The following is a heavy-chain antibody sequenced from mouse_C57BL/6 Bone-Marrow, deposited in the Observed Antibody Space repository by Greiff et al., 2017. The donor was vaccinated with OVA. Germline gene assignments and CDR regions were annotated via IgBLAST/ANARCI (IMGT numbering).Heavy chain of an antibody. J-gene: IGHJ4*01. D-gene: IGHD2-2*01. V-gene: IGHV5-15*01. Sequence: EVQLVESGGGLVQPGGSLKLSCAASGFTFSDYGMAWVRQAPRKGPEWVAFISNLAYSIYYADTVTGRFTISRAHAKNTLYLEMSSLRSEDTAMYYCARRGYGLYYAMDYWGQGPSVTVSS. CDR1: GFTFSDYG. CDR2: ISNLAYSI. CDR3: ARRGYGLYYAMDY.